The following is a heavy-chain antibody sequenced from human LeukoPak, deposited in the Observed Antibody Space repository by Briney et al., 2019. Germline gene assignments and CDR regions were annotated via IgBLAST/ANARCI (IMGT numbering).Heavy chain of an antibody. V-gene: IGHV4-34*01. CDR2: INRSGST. CDR3: ARGPYSNYGIMDV. J-gene: IGHJ6*04. CDR1: GGSFSGYY. Sequence: SETLSLTCAVYGGSFSGYYWSWIRQPPGKGLEWIGEINRSGSTNYNPSLKSRVTISVDTSKNQFSLKLSSVTAADTAVYYCARGPYSNYGIMDVWGKGTTVTVSS. D-gene: IGHD4-11*01.